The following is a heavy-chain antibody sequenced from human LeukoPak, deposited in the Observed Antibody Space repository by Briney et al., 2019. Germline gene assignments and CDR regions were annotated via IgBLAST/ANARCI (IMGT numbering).Heavy chain of an antibody. D-gene: IGHD3-9*01. Sequence: GGSLRLSCAASGFTFRDYGMHWVRQAPGKGLEWVAFIRYDGSDIYYADSVKGRFTISRDNSKNTLYLQMNSLRAEDTAVYYCAKSLYYTAYDILTGYRYWGQGTLVTVSS. V-gene: IGHV3-30*02. CDR1: GFTFRDYG. CDR2: IRYDGSDI. J-gene: IGHJ4*02. CDR3: AKSLYYTAYDILTGYRY.